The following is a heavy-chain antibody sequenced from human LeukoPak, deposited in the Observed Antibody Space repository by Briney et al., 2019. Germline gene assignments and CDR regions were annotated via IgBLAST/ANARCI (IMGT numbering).Heavy chain of an antibody. CDR2: IRYDGSNK. CDR1: GFTFSSYG. V-gene: IGHV3-30*02. CDR3: AKPKRIEYSSSGYFDY. Sequence: PGGSLRLSCAASGFTFSSYGMHWVRQAPGKGLEWVAFIRYDGSNKYYADSVKGRFTISRDNSKNTLYLQMNSLRAEDTAVYYCAKPKRIEYSSSGYFDYWGQGTLVTVSS. J-gene: IGHJ4*02. D-gene: IGHD6-6*01.